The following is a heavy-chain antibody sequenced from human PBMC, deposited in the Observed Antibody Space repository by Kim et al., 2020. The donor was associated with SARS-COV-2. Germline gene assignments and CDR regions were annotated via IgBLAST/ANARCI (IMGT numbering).Heavy chain of an antibody. CDR1: GGSISSSSNY. J-gene: IGHJ1*01. CDR2: IYYSGST. Sequence: SETLSLTCTVSGGSISSSSNYWVWIRQPPGKGLECIGRIYYSGSTYYNPSLKSLITISVDTSNNQFSLKLSSVTAEDTPVYYCTKQGPIIRWG. V-gene: IGHV4-39*01. CDR3: TKQGPIIR.